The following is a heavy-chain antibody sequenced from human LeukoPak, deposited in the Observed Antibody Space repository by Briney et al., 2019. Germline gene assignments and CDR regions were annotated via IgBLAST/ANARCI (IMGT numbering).Heavy chain of an antibody. D-gene: IGHD2/OR15-2a*01. Sequence: PGGSLRLSCEGSGFNFNSHWMSWVPQAAGKGPEWVTNINQDGNEKYYAGSVKGRFTVSRDNVKKSVYLQMDNVRADDTGVYYCARDANLRGYNSWFDPWGQGTLVTVSS. CDR2: INQDGNEK. V-gene: IGHV3-7*01. J-gene: IGHJ5*02. CDR1: GFNFNSHW. CDR3: ARDANLRGYNSWFDP.